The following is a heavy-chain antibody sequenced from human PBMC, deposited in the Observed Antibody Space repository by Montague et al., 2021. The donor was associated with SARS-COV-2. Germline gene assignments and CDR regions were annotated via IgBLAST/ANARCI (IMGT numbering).Heavy chain of an antibody. CDR2: LSWNSGSI. Sequence: SLRLSGAASGFTFDDYAMHWVRQAPGKGLEWVSGLSWNSGSIGYSDSVXGRFTISRDNAKNSLYLQMNSLRAEDTALYYCAKARVLLLWFGTEGPFDIWGQGTMVTVSS. D-gene: IGHD3-10*01. CDR1: GFTFDDYA. J-gene: IGHJ3*02. V-gene: IGHV3-9*01. CDR3: AKARVLLLWFGTEGPFDI.